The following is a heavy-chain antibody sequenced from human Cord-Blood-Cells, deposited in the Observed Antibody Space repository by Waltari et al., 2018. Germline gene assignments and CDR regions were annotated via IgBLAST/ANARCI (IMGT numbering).Heavy chain of an antibody. CDR2: RNPNSGNT. V-gene: IGHV1-8*03. CDR3: VRRGAAAGNWFDP. CDR1: GYTFTSYD. J-gene: IGHJ5*02. Sequence: QVQLVQSGAEVKKPGASVKVSCKASGYTFTSYDINWVRRATGQGLEWMGWRNPNSGNTGYAQKFQGRVTITRNTSISTAYMELSSLRSEDTAVYYCVRRGAAAGNWFDPWGQGTLVTVSS. D-gene: IGHD6-13*01.